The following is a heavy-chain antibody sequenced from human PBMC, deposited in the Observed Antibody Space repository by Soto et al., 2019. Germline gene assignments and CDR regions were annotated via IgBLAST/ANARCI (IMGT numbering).Heavy chain of an antibody. J-gene: IGHJ5*02. CDR2: IYSSGRT. Sequence: PSETLSLTCTVSGGSISSYYWSWIRQPAGKGLEWIGRIYSSGRTRYNYSLGSRVTMSVDTSKKQFSLKLSSVTAAATAVYYCARDASGSSSFNWFDPWGQGTLVTVSS. V-gene: IGHV4-4*07. CDR3: ARDASGSSSFNWFDP. CDR1: GGSISSYY. D-gene: IGHD6-6*01.